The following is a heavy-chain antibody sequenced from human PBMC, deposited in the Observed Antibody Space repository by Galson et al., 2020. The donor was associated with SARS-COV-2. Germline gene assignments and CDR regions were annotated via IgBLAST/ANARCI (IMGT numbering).Heavy chain of an antibody. D-gene: IGHD6-19*01. Sequence: GESLKISCAASGFSLSTYGMHWVRQAPGKGLEWVAVISYDGNREHYGDSVKGRFTVSRDNSKNTLYLQMNSLRTEDTAVYYCAKDLNIGWPHDALHIWGQGTMVTVSS. CDR2: ISYDGNRE. CDR3: AKDLNIGWPHDALHI. V-gene: IGHV3-30*18. CDR1: GFSLSTYG. J-gene: IGHJ3*02.